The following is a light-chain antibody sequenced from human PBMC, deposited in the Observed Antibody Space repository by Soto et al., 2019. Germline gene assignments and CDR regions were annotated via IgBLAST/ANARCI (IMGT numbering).Light chain of an antibody. CDR2: AAS. Sequence: DIQITQSPSSLSASVGDRVTITCRASQSISSYLNWYQQKPGKAPKLLIYAASSLQSGVPSRFSGSGSGTDFTLTISSLQPEDFATYYCQQSYSTPRTFGQGTQ. V-gene: IGKV1-39*01. CDR1: QSISSY. CDR3: QQSYSTPRT. J-gene: IGKJ1*01.